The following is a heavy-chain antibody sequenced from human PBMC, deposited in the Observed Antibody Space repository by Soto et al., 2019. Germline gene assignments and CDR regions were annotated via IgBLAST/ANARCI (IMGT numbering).Heavy chain of an antibody. J-gene: IGHJ4*02. CDR2: ISDSGGST. D-gene: IGHD3-22*01. Sequence: GGSLRLSCAASGFTFRTYGMSWVRQAPGKGLEWVSGISDSGGSTYYADSVKGRFTISRDNSKNTLYLQMNSLRVEDTAVYYCAKHGPLGTIIVVITRFQDWGQGTLVTVSS. V-gene: IGHV3-23*01. CDR1: GFTFRTYG. CDR3: AKHGPLGTIIVVITRFQD.